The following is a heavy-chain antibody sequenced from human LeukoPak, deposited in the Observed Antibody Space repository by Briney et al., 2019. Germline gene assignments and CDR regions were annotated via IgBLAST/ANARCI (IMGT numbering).Heavy chain of an antibody. Sequence: SETLSLTCTASGGSISSYYWSWIRLPPGKGLEWIGYIYYTGATYYNPSLKSRVTISIDTSKNQFSLKLTSVTAADTALYYCARHRSMVRGVSSHFDYWGQGTLVTVSS. J-gene: IGHJ4*02. CDR3: ARHRSMVRGVSSHFDY. CDR2: IYYTGAT. D-gene: IGHD3-10*01. CDR1: GGSISSYY. V-gene: IGHV4-59*08.